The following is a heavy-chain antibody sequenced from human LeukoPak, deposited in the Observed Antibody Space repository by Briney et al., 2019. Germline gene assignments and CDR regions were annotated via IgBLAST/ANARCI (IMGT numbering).Heavy chain of an antibody. Sequence: GASVKVSCKASGGTFSSYAISWVRQAPGQGLEWMGRIIPILGIANYAQKFQGRVTITADKSTSTAYMELSSLRSEDTAVYYCARGQSPRYYYDSFDPWGQGTLVTVSS. CDR3: ARGQSPRYYYDSFDP. CDR1: GGTFSSYA. J-gene: IGHJ5*02. D-gene: IGHD3-22*01. CDR2: IIPILGIA. V-gene: IGHV1-69*04.